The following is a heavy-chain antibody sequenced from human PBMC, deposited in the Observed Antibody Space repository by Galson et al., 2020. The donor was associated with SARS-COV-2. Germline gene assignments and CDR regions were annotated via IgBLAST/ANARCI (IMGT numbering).Heavy chain of an antibody. CDR1: GYTFTSYY. J-gene: IGHJ5*02. V-gene: IGHV1-46*01. Sequence: GESLKISCKASGYTFTSYYMHWVRQAPGQGLEWMGIINPSGGSTSYAQKFQGRVTMTRDTSTSTVYMELSSLRSEDTAVYYCARDIVVVPAAHGFDPWGQGTLVTVSS. CDR3: ARDIVVVPAAHGFDP. D-gene: IGHD2-2*01. CDR2: INPSGGST.